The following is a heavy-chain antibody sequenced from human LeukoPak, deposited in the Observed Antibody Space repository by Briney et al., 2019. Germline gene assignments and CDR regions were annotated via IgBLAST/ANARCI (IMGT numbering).Heavy chain of an antibody. J-gene: IGHJ4*02. CDR2: MNPNSGNT. Sequence: ASVNVSFKASGYTFTSYDINWVRQATGQGVEGMGWMNPNSGNTGYAQKFQGRVTMTRNTSISTAYMELSSLRSEDTAVYYCARLGYCSGGSCSYYFDYWGQGTLVTVSS. V-gene: IGHV1-8*01. CDR3: ARLGYCSGGSCSYYFDY. CDR1: GYTFTSYD. D-gene: IGHD2-15*01.